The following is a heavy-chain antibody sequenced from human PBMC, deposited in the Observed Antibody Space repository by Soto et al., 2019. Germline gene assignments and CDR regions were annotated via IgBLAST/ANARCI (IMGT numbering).Heavy chain of an antibody. J-gene: IGHJ4*02. CDR3: ARGSTESYPGSRIFDF. V-gene: IGHV3-23*01. Sequence: GGSLRLFCVASGLTFGSRAMSWVRQAPGEGLQWVATITDNGGDAKYADSVRGRFVISRDNSKKTLYLQMTSLTAEDSAMYFCARGSTESYPGSRIFDFWGRGTLVTVSS. CDR1: GLTFGSRA. CDR2: ITDNGGDA. D-gene: IGHD3-10*01.